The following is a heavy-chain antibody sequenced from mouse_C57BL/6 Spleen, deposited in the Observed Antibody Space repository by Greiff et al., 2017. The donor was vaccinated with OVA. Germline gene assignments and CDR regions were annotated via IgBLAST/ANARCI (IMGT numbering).Heavy chain of an antibody. CDR1: GYTFTSYW. J-gene: IGHJ4*01. V-gene: IGHV1-59*01. Sequence: QVQLQQPGAELVRPGTSVKLSCKASGYTFTSYWMHWVKQRPGQGLEWIGVIDPSDSSTNYNQKFKGKATLTVDTSSSTAYMQLSSLTSEDSAVYYCARRGLYAMDYWGQGTSVTVSS. CDR3: ARRGLYAMDY. CDR2: IDPSDSST.